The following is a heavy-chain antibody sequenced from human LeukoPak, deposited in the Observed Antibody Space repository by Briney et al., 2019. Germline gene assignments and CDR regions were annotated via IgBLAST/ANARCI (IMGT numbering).Heavy chain of an antibody. D-gene: IGHD5-18*01. CDR3: ARVADSGYSYGYGWFDP. V-gene: IGHV1-18*01. CDR2: ISAYNGNT. J-gene: IGHJ5*02. CDR1: GYTFTSYG. Sequence: ASVKVSCKASGYTFTSYGVSWVRQAPGQGLEWMGWISAYNGNTNYAQKLQGRDTMTTDTSTSTAYMELRSLRSDDTAVYYCARVADSGYSYGYGWFDPWGQGTLVTVSS.